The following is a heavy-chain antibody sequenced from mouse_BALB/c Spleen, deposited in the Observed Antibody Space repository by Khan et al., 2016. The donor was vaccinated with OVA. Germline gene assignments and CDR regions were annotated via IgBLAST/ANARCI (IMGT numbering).Heavy chain of an antibody. CDR2: IRSGGST. CDR3: ARNSYMYDFTY. CDR1: GFSLNTYG. J-gene: IGHJ3*01. V-gene: IGHV2-2*01. D-gene: IGHD2-14*01. Sequence: QVQLQQPGPGLVQPSQSLSITCTVSGFSLNTYGIHWIRQSQGKGLEWLGVIRSGGSTDYNGAFISRLNITKDNSKSQVFFKMNSLQADDTARYYCARNSYMYDFTYWGQGTLVTVSA.